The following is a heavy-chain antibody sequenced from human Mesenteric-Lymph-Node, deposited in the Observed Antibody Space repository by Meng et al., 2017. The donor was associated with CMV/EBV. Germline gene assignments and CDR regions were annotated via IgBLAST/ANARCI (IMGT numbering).Heavy chain of an antibody. J-gene: IGHJ4*02. CDR3: ARSGPYSSSWYSDY. Sequence: GGSLRLSGKGSGYSFTSYWSGWVRQMPGKGLEGMRIISPGDSGTRSSTSFHGQVTISADKSITTAYLQWSSLKASDTAMYYCARSGPYSSSWYSDYWGQGTLVTVSS. CDR2: ISPGDSGT. V-gene: IGHV5-51*01. CDR1: GYSFTSYW. D-gene: IGHD6-13*01.